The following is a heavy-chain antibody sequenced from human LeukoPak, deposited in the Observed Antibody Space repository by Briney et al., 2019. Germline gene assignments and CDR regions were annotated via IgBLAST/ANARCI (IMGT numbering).Heavy chain of an antibody. CDR2: IYASGST. Sequence: SETLSLTCTVSGGSISSGDYYWSWIRQPAGKGLDWIGCIYASGSTNYNPSLKSRVTISIDTSKNQFSLKLTSVTAADTAVYYCARVSHKDGYNYDGFDIWGQGTMVTVSS. V-gene: IGHV4-61*02. CDR1: GGSISSGDYY. CDR3: ARVSHKDGYNYDGFDI. D-gene: IGHD5-24*01. J-gene: IGHJ3*02.